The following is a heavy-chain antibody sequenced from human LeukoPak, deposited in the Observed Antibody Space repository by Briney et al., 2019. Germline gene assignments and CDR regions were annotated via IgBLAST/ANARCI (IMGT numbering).Heavy chain of an antibody. Sequence: ASVKVSCKASGYTFTSYYLHWVRQAPGQGPEWMGWISVYDGNTKYAQKFQGRLIMTTDTSSSTAYMELRSLRFDDTAVYYCARDNADYPNWFDPWGQGTLVTISS. D-gene: IGHD4-17*01. CDR2: ISVYDGNT. CDR3: ARDNADYPNWFDP. CDR1: GYTFTSYY. J-gene: IGHJ5*02. V-gene: IGHV1-18*04.